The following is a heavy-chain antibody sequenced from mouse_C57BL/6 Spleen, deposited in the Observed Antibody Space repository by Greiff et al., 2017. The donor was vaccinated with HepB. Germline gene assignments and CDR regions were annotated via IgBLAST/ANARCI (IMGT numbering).Heavy chain of an antibody. D-gene: IGHD1-1*01. V-gene: IGHV5-16*01. CDR3: ARDLFYYGSSLFDY. CDR2: INYDGSST. CDR1: GFTFSDYY. Sequence: EVHLVESEGGLVQPGSSMKLSCTASGFTFSDYYMAWVRQVPEKGLEWVANINYDGSSTYYLDSLKSRFIISRDNAKNSLYLQMSSLKSEDTATYYCARDLFYYGSSLFDYWGQGTTLTVSS. J-gene: IGHJ2*01.